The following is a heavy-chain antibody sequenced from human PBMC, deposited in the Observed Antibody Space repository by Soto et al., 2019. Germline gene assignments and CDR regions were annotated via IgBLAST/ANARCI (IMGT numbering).Heavy chain of an antibody. J-gene: IGHJ4*02. CDR1: GYTFTSYA. CDR3: ARGAEDDPLDYFDY. Sequence: ASVKVSCKASGYTFTSYAMHWVRQAPGQRLEWMGWINAGDGNTKYSQKFQGRVTITRDTSASTAYMELSSLRSEDTAVYYCARGAEDDPLDYFDYWGQGTLVTVSS. V-gene: IGHV1-3*01. D-gene: IGHD1-1*01. CDR2: INAGDGNT.